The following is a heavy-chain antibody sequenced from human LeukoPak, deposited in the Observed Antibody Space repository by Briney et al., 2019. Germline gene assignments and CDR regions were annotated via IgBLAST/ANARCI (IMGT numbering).Heavy chain of an antibody. CDR3: ARGGHGDYLSYYYMDV. CDR1: GGSIRSYY. Sequence: PSETLSLTCTVSGGSIRSYYWSWIRQPPGKGLEWIGYIYYSGSTNYNPSLKSRVTISVDTSKNQFSLKLSSVTAADTAVYYCARGGHGDYLSYYYMDVWGKGTTVTVSS. D-gene: IGHD4-17*01. CDR2: IYYSGST. V-gene: IGHV4-59*01. J-gene: IGHJ6*03.